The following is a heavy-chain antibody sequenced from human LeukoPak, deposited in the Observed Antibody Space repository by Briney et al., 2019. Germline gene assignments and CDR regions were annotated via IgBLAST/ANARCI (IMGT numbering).Heavy chain of an antibody. V-gene: IGHV3-66*02. D-gene: IGHD6-6*01. J-gene: IGHJ4*02. CDR2: IYSGGST. CDR1: GFTVSSNY. Sequence: GGSLRLSCAASGFTVSSNYMSWVRQAPGKGLEWVSVIYSGGSTYYADSVKGRFTISRDNSKNTLYLQMNSLRAEDTAVYYCASKGSIAARHGFDYWGQGALVTVSS. CDR3: ASKGSIAARHGFDY.